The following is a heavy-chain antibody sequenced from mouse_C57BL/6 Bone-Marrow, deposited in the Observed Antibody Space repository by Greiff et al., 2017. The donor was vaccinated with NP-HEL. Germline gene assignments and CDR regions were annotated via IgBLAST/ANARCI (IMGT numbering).Heavy chain of an antibody. J-gene: IGHJ3*01. CDR1: GYTFTDYY. Sequence: VQLKQSGPELVKPGASVKISCKASGYTFTDYYMNWVKQSHGKSLEWIGDINPNNGGTSYNQKFKGKATLTVDKSSSTAYMELRSLTSEDSAVYYCARSYYDYDVWFAYWGQGTLVTVSA. V-gene: IGHV1-26*01. D-gene: IGHD2-4*01. CDR3: ARSYYDYDVWFAY. CDR2: INPNNGGT.